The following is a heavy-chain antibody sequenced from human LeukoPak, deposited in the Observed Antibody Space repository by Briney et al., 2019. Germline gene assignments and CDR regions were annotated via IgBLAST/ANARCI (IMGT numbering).Heavy chain of an antibody. J-gene: IGHJ6*04. CDR3: AELGITMIGGV. Sequence: PGGSLRLSCVASGFTFSSYSMNWVRQAPGKGLEWISFISSSSRTIYYADSVKGRFTISRDNAKDSLFLQMNSLRAEDTAVYYCAELGITMIGGVWGKGTTVTISS. CDR1: GFTFSSYS. CDR2: ISSSSRTI. V-gene: IGHV3-48*01. D-gene: IGHD3-10*02.